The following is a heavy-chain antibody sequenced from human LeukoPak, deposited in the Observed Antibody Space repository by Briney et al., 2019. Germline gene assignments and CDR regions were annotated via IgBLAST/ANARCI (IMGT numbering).Heavy chain of an antibody. D-gene: IGHD2-2*01. J-gene: IGHJ4*02. V-gene: IGHV3-23*01. CDR3: AKSFRSTSLDY. CDR2: INDSGGST. CDR1: GFTFSNYA. Sequence: PGGSLRLSCAASGFTFSNYAMSWVRQAPGKGLEWVSAINDSGGSTYYADSVKGRFTISRDNSRNTLYLQMNSLRAGDTAVYYCAKSFRSTSLDYWGQGTLVTVSS.